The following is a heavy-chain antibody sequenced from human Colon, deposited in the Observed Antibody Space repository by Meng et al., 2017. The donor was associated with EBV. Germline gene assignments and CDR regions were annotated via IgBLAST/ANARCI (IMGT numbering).Heavy chain of an antibody. J-gene: IGHJ4*02. Sequence: QLPLRSAGPGRVERSGTLSLTGGVSGVAISSNSRWTWARQPPGKGLEWIGDIDDSGSTNYNPSLNSRISISLDKSKNHFSLKVNSVTAADTAVYYCARGKQDAWELLAYWGQGALVTVSS. V-gene: IGHV4-4*02. CDR1: GVAISSNSR. CDR2: IDDSGST. D-gene: IGHD1-26*01. CDR3: ARGKQDAWELLAY.